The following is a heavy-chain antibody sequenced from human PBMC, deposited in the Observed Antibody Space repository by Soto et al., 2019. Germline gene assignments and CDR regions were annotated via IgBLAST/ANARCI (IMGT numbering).Heavy chain of an antibody. CDR2: INQDGSEK. J-gene: IGHJ5*02. CDR3: AMQIRGLTPNGFDP. CDR1: GFTFGSFW. Sequence: EMHLVESGGGLVQPGGSLRLSCGVSGFTFGSFWMGWVRQAPGKGLEWVANINQDGSEKYYVDSVKGRFTISRDNPRNSLYIQIDTLRVEDTAVYFCAMQIRGLTPNGFDPWGQGTLVSVSS. V-gene: IGHV3-7*01.